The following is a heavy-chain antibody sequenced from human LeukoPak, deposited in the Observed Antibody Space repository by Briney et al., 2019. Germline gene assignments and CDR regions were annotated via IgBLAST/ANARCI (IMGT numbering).Heavy chain of an antibody. D-gene: IGHD6-13*01. CDR2: INSDGSST. CDR3: ARVTGLQLVQGLDY. CDR1: GFTFSHYW. J-gene: IGHJ4*02. Sequence: GGSLRLSCAASGFTFSHYWMQWVRQAPGKGLVWVSRINSDGSSTTYADSVKGRFTISRDNAKNSLYLQMNSLRAEDTAVYYCARVTGLQLVQGLDYWGQGTLVTVSS. V-gene: IGHV3-74*01.